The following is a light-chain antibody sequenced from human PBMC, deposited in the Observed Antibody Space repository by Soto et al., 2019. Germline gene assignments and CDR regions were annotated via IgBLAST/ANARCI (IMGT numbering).Light chain of an antibody. CDR3: QQRYNWVFT. CDR1: QSVGSY. CDR2: DAF. Sequence: EVVLTQSPATLSLSPGERATLSCRASQSVGSYLAWYQLKPGQAPRLLIYDAFNRATGIPARFSGSGSGTDFTLTISSLEPEDFAVYYCQQRYNWVFTFGPGTRVDIK. J-gene: IGKJ3*01. V-gene: IGKV3-11*01.